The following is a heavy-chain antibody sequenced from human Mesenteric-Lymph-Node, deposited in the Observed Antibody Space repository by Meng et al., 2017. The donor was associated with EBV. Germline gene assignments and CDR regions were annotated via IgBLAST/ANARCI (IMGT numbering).Heavy chain of an antibody. V-gene: IGHV1-3*01. Sequence: GHLVECGAEVKKPGASVKIACKASGYTFNNYALEWVRQTPGQRLEWMGWINVGNGNTKYSQKFEGRVTISRDTSANTAYVELSSLRSEDTAVYYCARIRGIDSSTDYWGQGTLVTVSS. CDR1: GYTFNNYA. CDR3: ARIRGIDSSTDY. CDR2: INVGNGNT. D-gene: IGHD2-2*01. J-gene: IGHJ4*02.